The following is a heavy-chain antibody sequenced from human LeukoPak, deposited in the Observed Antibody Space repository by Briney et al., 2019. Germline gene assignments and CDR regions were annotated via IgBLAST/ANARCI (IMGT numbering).Heavy chain of an antibody. CDR1: GASMSTYY. D-gene: IGHD3-10*01. V-gene: IGHV4-59*01. Sequence: SETLSLTCTVSGASMSTYYWSWIRQPPGKGLEWIAYIYHSGSTNYNPSLKSRVTISVDTSKNQFSLKLSSVTAADTAVYYCARGGVYFDYWGQGTLVTVSS. J-gene: IGHJ4*02. CDR2: IYHSGST. CDR3: ARGGVYFDY.